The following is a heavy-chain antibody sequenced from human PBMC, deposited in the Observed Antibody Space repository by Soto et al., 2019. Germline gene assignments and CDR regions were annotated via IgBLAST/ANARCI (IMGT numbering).Heavy chain of an antibody. CDR2: NSGSGGST. J-gene: IGHJ4*02. Sequence: EVQLLESGGGLVQPGGSLRLSCAASGFTFSSYAMSWVRQAPGKGLEWVSANSGSGGSTYYADSVKGRFTISRDNSKNTLYLQMTSLRSEDTAVYYCASTRAQRYNWNYGGGFPFDYWGQGTLVTVSS. V-gene: IGHV3-23*01. D-gene: IGHD1-7*01. CDR3: ASTRAQRYNWNYGGGFPFDY. CDR1: GFTFSSYA.